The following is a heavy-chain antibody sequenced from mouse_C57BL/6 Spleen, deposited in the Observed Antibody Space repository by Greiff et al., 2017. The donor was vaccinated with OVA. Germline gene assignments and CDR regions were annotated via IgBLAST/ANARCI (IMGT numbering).Heavy chain of an antibody. Sequence: EVNVVESGGGLVKPGGSLKLSCAASGFTFSSYTMSWVRQTPEKRLEWVATISGGGGNTYYPDSVKGRFTISRDNAKNTLYLQMSSLRSEDTALYYCARRQDYDEKDYFDYWGQGTTLTVSS. D-gene: IGHD2-4*01. CDR3: ARRQDYDEKDYFDY. V-gene: IGHV5-9*01. CDR2: ISGGGGNT. CDR1: GFTFSSYT. J-gene: IGHJ2*01.